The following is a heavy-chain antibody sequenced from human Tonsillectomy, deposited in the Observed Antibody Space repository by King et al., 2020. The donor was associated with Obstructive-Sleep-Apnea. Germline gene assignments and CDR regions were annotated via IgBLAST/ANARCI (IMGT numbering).Heavy chain of an antibody. CDR3: ARGTRTTNYYYYYGMDV. CDR1: GGSISSSDW. D-gene: IGHD1-7*01. CDR2: IYHSGST. Sequence: VQLQESGPGLVKPSGTLSLTCAVSGGSISSSDWWSWVRQPPGKGLEWIGEIYHSGSTNYNPSLKSRVTISVDKSKNQFSPKLSSVTAADTAVYYCARGTRTTNYYYYYGMDVWGQGTTVTVSS. J-gene: IGHJ6*02. V-gene: IGHV4-4*02.